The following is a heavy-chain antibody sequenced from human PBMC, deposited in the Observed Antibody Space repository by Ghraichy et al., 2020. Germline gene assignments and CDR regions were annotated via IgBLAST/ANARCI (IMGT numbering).Heavy chain of an antibody. CDR3: ARGKRGYCSGGSCYPNWFDP. CDR1: GGSFSGYY. V-gene: IGHV4-34*01. J-gene: IGHJ5*02. D-gene: IGHD2-15*01. CDR2: INHSGST. Sequence: ESLNISCAVYGGSFSGYYWSWIRQPPGKGLEWIGEINHSGSTNYNPSLKSRVTISVDTSKNQFSLKLSSVTAADTAVYYCARGKRGYCSGGSCYPNWFDPWGQGTLVTVSS.